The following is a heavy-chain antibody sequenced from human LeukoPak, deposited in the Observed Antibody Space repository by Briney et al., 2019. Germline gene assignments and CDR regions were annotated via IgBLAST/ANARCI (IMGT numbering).Heavy chain of an antibody. Sequence: SETLSLTCTVSGGSISSYYWSWIRQPPGKGLEWIEYIYYSGSTNYNPSLKSRVTISVDTSKNQFSLKLSSVTAADTAVYYCARGYCSGGSCYQDAFDIWGQGTMVTVSS. CDR3: ARGYCSGGSCYQDAFDI. J-gene: IGHJ3*02. CDR2: IYYSGST. CDR1: GGSISSYY. D-gene: IGHD2-15*01. V-gene: IGHV4-59*01.